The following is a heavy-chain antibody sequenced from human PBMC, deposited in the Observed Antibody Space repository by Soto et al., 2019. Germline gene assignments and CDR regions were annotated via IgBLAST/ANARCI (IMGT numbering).Heavy chain of an antibody. CDR2: ISYVGSNQ. Sequence: LRLSCAASGFTFNIYGMHWVRQAPGKGLEWVALISYVGSNQYYADSVKGRFTISRDNSKNTLFLQMNSLRADDTAVYYCAKDQASGQGSFDSWGQGTLVTVSS. CDR3: AKDQASGQGSFDS. CDR1: GFTFNIYG. J-gene: IGHJ4*02. V-gene: IGHV3-30*18.